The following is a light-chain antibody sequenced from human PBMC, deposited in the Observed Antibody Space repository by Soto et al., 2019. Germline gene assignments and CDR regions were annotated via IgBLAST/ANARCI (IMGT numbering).Light chain of an antibody. V-gene: IGLV2-8*01. CDR3: NSYAGSNNFYV. CDR2: EVS. Sequence: QSALTQPPSASGSPGQSVTISCTGTSSDVGGYNYVSWYQHNPGKAPKLIIFEVSQRPSGVPDRFSGSKSGNTASLTVSGLQAEDEADYYCNSYAGSNNFYVFGTGTKLTVL. J-gene: IGLJ1*01. CDR1: SSDVGGYNY.